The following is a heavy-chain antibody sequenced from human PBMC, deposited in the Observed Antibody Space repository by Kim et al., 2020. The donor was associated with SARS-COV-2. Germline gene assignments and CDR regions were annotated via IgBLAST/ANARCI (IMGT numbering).Heavy chain of an antibody. J-gene: IGHJ6*02. CDR3: ARAGSAGGYYYYGMDL. V-gene: IGHV7-4-1*01. Sequence: ASVKVSCKASGYTFTSNALNWVRQAPGQGLEWMGWIHTNSGNSAHAQGFTGRFVFSLDTSVNTAYLHIYTLKPEDTAVYYCARAGSAGGYYYYGMDLWGQ. D-gene: IGHD2-15*01. CDR2: IHTNSGNS. CDR1: GYTFTSNA.